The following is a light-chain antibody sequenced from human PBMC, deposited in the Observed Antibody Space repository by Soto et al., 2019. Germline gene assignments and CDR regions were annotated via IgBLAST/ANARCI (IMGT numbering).Light chain of an antibody. CDR1: QTIGSS. Sequence: VQVTQSPATVSASVGDRVAITCRASQTIGSSLAWYQQKPGKAPNLLISDASSLQSGVPSRFSGSGFGTDFTLTITRLQPDDFATYYCQQYHTYSRTFGQGPKV. CDR3: QQYHTYSRT. CDR2: DAS. J-gene: IGKJ1*01. V-gene: IGKV1-5*01.